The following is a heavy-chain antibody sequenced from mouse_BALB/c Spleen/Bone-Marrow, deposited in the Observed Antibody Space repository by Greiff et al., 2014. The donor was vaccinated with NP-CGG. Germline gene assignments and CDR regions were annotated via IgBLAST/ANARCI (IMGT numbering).Heavy chain of an antibody. V-gene: IGHV7-3*02. CDR3: ARDYSGYFDF. CDR1: GFTFTDYF. J-gene: IGHJ2*01. CDR2: VRNKANGYTT. Sequence: EVKVEESGGGLVQPGGPLRLSCTTSGFTFTDYFMTWVRQPPGKALEWLGFVRNKANGYTTEYNPSVKGRFTISRDTSQGILYLQMNTLRAEDSAIYFCARDYSGYFDFWGQGTTLTVSS. D-gene: IGHD5-1*01.